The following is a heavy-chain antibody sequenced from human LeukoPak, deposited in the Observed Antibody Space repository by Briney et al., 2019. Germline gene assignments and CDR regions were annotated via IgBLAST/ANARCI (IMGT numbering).Heavy chain of an antibody. CDR3: ARNGTVTVSGTKFNYFDY. J-gene: IGHJ4*02. CDR1: GGSISSSSYY. Sequence: SETLSLTCTVSGGSISSSSYYWGWIRQPPGKGLEWIGSIYHSGSTHYNPSLKSRLTIFVDTSKNQFSLKVNSVTAADTAVYYCARNGTVTVSGTKFNYFDYWGQGNVVSVSS. CDR2: IYHSGST. D-gene: IGHD4-17*01. V-gene: IGHV4-39*01.